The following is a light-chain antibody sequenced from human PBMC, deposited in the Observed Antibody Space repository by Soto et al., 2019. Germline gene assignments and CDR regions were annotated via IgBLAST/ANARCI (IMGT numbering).Light chain of an antibody. Sequence: EILVTQSPVTLSVSPGERAPLSCRASQSVSSNLAWYQQKPGQAPRLLIYATSTRATGIPARFSGSGSGTEFTLTISSLQSEDFAVYYCQQYNNWPRTFGQGTKVDIK. CDR2: ATS. V-gene: IGKV3-15*01. CDR1: QSVSSN. CDR3: QQYNNWPRT. J-gene: IGKJ1*01.